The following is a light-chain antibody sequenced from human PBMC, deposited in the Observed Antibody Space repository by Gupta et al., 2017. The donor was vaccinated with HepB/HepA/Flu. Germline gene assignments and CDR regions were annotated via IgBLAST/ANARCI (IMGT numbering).Light chain of an antibody. V-gene: IGKV1-39*01. CDR1: QSISSY. J-gene: IGKJ1*01. Sequence: DIQMIQSPSSLSASVGDRVTITCRASQSISSYLNWYQQKPGKAPKLLIYAASSLQSGVPSRFSGSGSGTDFTLTISRRQPEDFANYYCQQRDSTPRTFGQGTXVEIK. CDR2: AAS. CDR3: QQRDSTPRT.